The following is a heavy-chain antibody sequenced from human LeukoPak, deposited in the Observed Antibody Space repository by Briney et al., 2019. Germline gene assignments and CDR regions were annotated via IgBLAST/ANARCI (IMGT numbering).Heavy chain of an antibody. CDR2: INPNSGGT. V-gene: IGHV1-2*02. Sequence: ASVKVSCKASGYTFTSYGISWVRQAPGQGLEWMGWINPNSGGTNYAQKFQGRVTMTRDTSISTAYMELSRLRSDDTAVYYCASDLRFDFDYWGQGTLVTASS. CDR3: ASDLRFDFDY. D-gene: IGHD5/OR15-5a*01. J-gene: IGHJ4*02. CDR1: GYTFTSYG.